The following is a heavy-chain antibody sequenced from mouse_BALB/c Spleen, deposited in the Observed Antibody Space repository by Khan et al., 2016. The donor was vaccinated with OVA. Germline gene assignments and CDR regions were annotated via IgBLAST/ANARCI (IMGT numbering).Heavy chain of an antibody. CDR2: IWGGGNT. D-gene: IGHD1-1*02. CDR3: AKGVWYYYYALDY. CDR1: GFSLTDYG. Sequence: QVQLKQSGPGLVAPSQSLSITCTVSGFSLTDYGVSWIRPPPGKGLEWLGVIWGGGNTYYNSALRSRLSISKDNSKRQVFLEMSSLQTDDTAMYYCAKGVWYYYYALDYWGQGTSVTVSS. J-gene: IGHJ4*01. V-gene: IGHV2-6-5*01.